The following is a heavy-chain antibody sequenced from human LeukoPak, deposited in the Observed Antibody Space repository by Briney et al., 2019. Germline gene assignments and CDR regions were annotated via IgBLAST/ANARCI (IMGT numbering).Heavy chain of an antibody. D-gene: IGHD2-2*01. CDR1: GGSFSGYY. CDR3: ARTDQRGRPFDY. V-gene: IGHV4-34*01. Sequence: PSETLSLTCAVYGGSFSGYYWSWIRQPPGNGLEWIGEINHSGSTNYNPSLKSRVTISVDTSKNQFSLKLSSVTAADTAVYYCARTDQRGRPFDYWGQGTLVTVSS. J-gene: IGHJ4*02. CDR2: INHSGST.